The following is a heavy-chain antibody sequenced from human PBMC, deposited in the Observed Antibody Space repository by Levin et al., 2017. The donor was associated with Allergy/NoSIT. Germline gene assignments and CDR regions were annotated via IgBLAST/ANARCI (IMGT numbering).Heavy chain of an antibody. CDR2: ISYDGNKK. V-gene: IGHV3-30-3*01. Sequence: GGSLRLSCVASRFSLSTYALHWVRQAPGKGLEWVALISYDGNKKYYADSVKGRFTVSRDNSNNTLYLQMNSLRAADTAVYSCARDGVAARNDNGYLDRYFYLHFWRRGPTIAGSS. CDR1: RFSLSTYA. D-gene: IGHD4-17*01. CDR3: ARDGVAARNDNGYLDRYFYLHF. J-gene: IGHJ6*03.